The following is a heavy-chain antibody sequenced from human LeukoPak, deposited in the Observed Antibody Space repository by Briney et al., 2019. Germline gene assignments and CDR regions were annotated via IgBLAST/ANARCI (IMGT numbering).Heavy chain of an antibody. CDR3: ARGNKGYYYYGMDV. CDR1: SGSIDSYY. D-gene: IGHD1/OR15-1a*01. CDR2: IYYVAST. J-gene: IGHJ6*02. V-gene: IGHV4-59*01. Sequence: PSETLSLTCTVPSGSIDSYYWSWIRQPPGKGLEWIGYIYYVASTDYNPSLKSRVTISVDTSKNQFSLKLRSVTAADSAVYYCARGNKGYYYYGMDVWGQGTTVTVSS.